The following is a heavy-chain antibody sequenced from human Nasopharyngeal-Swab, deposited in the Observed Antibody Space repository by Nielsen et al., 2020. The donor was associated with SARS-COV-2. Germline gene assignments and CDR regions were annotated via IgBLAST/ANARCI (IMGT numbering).Heavy chain of an antibody. CDR3: TRDGLQYHVGWFDP. V-gene: IGHV3-49*02. Sequence: WIRQPPGKGLEWVGFIRSKAYGGTTEYAASVKGRFTISRDDSKSIAYLQMNSLKTEDTAVYYCTRDGLQYHVGWFDPWGQGTLVTVSS. D-gene: IGHD4-11*01. J-gene: IGHJ5*02. CDR2: IRSKAYGGTT.